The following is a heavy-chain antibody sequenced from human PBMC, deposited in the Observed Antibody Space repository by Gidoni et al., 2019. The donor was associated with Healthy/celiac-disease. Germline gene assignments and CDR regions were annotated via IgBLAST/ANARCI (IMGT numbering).Heavy chain of an antibody. Sequence: ISSYYWSWIRQPPGKGLEWIGYIYYSGSTNYNPSLKSRVTISVDTSKNQFSLKLSSVTAADTAVYYCARDRYSGWYRDDYFDYWGQGTLVTVSS. J-gene: IGHJ4*02. CDR1: ISSYY. V-gene: IGHV4-59*01. CDR2: IYYSGST. CDR3: ARDRYSGWYRDDYFDY. D-gene: IGHD6-19*01.